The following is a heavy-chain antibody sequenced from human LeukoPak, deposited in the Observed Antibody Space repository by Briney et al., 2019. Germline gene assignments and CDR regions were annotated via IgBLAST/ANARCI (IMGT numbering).Heavy chain of an antibody. CDR1: GYTFTSYD. V-gene: IGHV1-8*01. CDR3: ARDRAGLRYCSGGSCYFAFDY. D-gene: IGHD2-15*01. J-gene: IGHJ4*02. CDR2: MNPNSGNT. Sequence: ASVKVSCKASGYTFTSYDINWVRQATGQGLEWMGWMNPNSGNTGYAQKFQGRVTMTTDTSTSTVYMELRSLRSDDTAVYYCARDRAGLRYCSGGSCYFAFDYWGQGTLVTVSS.